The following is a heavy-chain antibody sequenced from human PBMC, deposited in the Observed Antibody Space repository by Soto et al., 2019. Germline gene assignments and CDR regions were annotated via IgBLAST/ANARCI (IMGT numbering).Heavy chain of an antibody. CDR1: GFTFSTYS. CDR2: ISDNSSVI. V-gene: IGHV3-48*02. J-gene: IGHJ4*02. CDR3: ARDRDAYCSKGICSGPYFDY. Sequence: GGSLRLSCAASGFTFSTYSINWVRQAPGKGLEWISYISDNSSVIYYADAVKGRFTISRDNAKNSLYLQMNSLRDEDTAVYYCARDRDAYCSKGICSGPYFDYWGQGTMVTVYS. D-gene: IGHD2-8*01.